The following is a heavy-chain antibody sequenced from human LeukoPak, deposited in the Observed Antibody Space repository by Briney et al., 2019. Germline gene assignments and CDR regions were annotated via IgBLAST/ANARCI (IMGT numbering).Heavy chain of an antibody. CDR3: ARRAGAYSHPYDY. Sequence: GGSLRLSCTVSGFTVSSNSMSWVRQAPGKGLEWVSFIYSGTIHYSDSVKGRFTISRDNSKNTLYLRMNSLRAEDTAVYYCARRAGAYSHPYDYWGQGTLVTVSS. J-gene: IGHJ4*02. D-gene: IGHD4/OR15-4a*01. CDR1: GFTVSSNS. CDR2: IYSGTI. V-gene: IGHV3-53*01.